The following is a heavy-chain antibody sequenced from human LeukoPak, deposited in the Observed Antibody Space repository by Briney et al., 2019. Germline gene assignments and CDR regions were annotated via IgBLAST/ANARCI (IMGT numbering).Heavy chain of an antibody. CDR3: AKGRGHCSSTSCYTRGDSFDY. Sequence: PGGSLRLSCAASGFTFNSYAMSGVRQPPGKGLDWVSAISGSGGSTYYADSVKGRFTISRDNSKNSLYLQMNSLRAEDTAVYYCAKGRGHCSSTSCYTRGDSFDYWGQGTLVTVSS. CDR1: GFTFNSYA. V-gene: IGHV3-23*01. CDR2: ISGSGGST. J-gene: IGHJ4*02. D-gene: IGHD2-2*02.